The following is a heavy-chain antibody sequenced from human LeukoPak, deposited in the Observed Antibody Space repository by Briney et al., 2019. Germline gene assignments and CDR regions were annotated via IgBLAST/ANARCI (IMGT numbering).Heavy chain of an antibody. J-gene: IGHJ4*02. CDR1: GYTFTSYY. Sequence: ASVKVSCKASGYTFTSYYMHWVRQAPGQGLEWMGIINPSGGSTSYAQKFQGRVTMTRDMSTSTVYMELSGLRSEDTAVYYCARARELQGYYFDYWGQGTLVTVSS. CDR2: INPSGGST. CDR3: ARARELQGYYFDY. V-gene: IGHV1-46*01. D-gene: IGHD1-26*01.